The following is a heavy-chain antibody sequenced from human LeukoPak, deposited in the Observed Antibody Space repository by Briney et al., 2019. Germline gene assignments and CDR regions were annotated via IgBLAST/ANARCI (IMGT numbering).Heavy chain of an antibody. J-gene: IGHJ6*03. CDR2: ISYDGSNK. V-gene: IGHV3-30*18. CDR1: GFTFSSYG. CDR3: AKVGNWNDVYYYMDV. D-gene: IGHD1-1*01. Sequence: GGSLRLSCAASGFTFSSYGMHWVRQAPGKGLEWVAVISYDGSNKYYADSVKGRFTISRDNSKNTLYLQVSSLRPEDTAVYSCAKVGNWNDVYYYMDVWGKGTTVTISS.